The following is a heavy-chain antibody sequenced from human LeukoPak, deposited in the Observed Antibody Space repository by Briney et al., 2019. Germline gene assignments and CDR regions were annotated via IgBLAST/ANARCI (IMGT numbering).Heavy chain of an antibody. CDR2: IYYSGST. CDR1: GGSISSHY. Sequence: SETLSLTCTVAGGSISSHYWSWIRQPPGKGLEWIGYIYYSGSTNYNPSLKSRVTISVDTSKNQFSLKLSSVTAADTAVYYCARVVQGHSSGWYGFVSVFDYWGQGTLVTVSS. J-gene: IGHJ4*02. D-gene: IGHD6-19*01. V-gene: IGHV4-59*11. CDR3: ARVVQGHSSGWYGFVSVFDY.